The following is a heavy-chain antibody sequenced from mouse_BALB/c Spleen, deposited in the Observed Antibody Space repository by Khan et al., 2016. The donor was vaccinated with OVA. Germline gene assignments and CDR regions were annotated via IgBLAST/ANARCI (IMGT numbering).Heavy chain of an antibody. Sequence: QVQLQQSGAELARPGASVRLSCKASGYTFTDYYINWMKQRTGQGLEWIGHIYPGNDNTYYNENFTGKATLTADKSSSTAFMHLSSLTSEDSVVYFSSRSGLGSFAFWGQGTLVTVS. CDR1: GYTFTDYY. V-gene: IGHV1-77*01. CDR3: SRSGLGSFAF. D-gene: IGHD3-1*01. CDR2: IYPGNDNT. J-gene: IGHJ3*01.